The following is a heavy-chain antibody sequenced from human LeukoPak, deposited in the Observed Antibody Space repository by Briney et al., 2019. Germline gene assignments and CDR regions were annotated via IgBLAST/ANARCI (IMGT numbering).Heavy chain of an antibody. V-gene: IGHV1-2*06. CDR1: GYTFTGYY. CDR3: ARSNDYYDRSAYSY. J-gene: IGHJ4*02. Sequence: GASVKVSCKASGYTFTGYYMHWVRQALGQGLEWMGRINPNSGNTKYSQKFQGRVTMTRDTSISTAYMELSSLRSDDSAVYYCARSNDYYDRSAYSYWGQGTLVTVSS. CDR2: INPNSGNT. D-gene: IGHD3-22*01.